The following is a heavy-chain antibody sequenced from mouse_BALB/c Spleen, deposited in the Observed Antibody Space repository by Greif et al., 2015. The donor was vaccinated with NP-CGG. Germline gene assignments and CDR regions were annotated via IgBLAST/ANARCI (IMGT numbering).Heavy chain of an antibody. CDR2: INPSNGRT. V-gene: IGHV1S81*02. J-gene: IGHJ2*01. CDR3: ARGENSYYGYAMAY. D-gene: IGHD1-2*01. CDR1: GYTFTSYW. Sequence: VQLQESGAELVKPGASVKLSCKASGYTFTSYWMHWVKQRPGQGLEWIGEINPSNGRTNYNEKFKSKATLTVDKSSSTAYMQLSSLTSEDSAVYYCARGENSYYGYAMAYWGQGTTLTVSS.